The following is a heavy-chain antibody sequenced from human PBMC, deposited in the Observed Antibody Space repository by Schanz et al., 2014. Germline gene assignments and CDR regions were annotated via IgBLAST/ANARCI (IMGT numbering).Heavy chain of an antibody. CDR2: ISNDGSIK. J-gene: IGHJ4*02. V-gene: IGHV3-30-3*01. D-gene: IGHD5-12*01. CDR1: GFTFSSYA. CDR3: ASPSGYSDYGTYFDF. Sequence: QVQLAESGGGLVQPGGSLRLSCAASGFTFSSYAMHWVRQAPGKGLEWVALISNDGSIKYYADSVEGRFTISRDNSRNTLYLQMNSRRTEDTAVYYCASPSGYSDYGTYFDFWGQGTLVTVSS.